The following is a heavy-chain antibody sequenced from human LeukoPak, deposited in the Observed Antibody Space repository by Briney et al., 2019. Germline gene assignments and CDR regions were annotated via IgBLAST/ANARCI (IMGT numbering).Heavy chain of an antibody. V-gene: IGHV3-23*01. CDR3: AKGSDPTPNPTNWFDP. CDR1: GFTFSSYA. CDR2: ISGSGGST. J-gene: IGHJ5*02. Sequence: PGGSLRLSCAASGFTFSSYAMSWVRQAPGKGLEWVSAISGSGGSTYYADSVKGRFTISRDNSKNTLYLQMNSLRAEDTAVYYCAKGSDPTPNPTNWFDPWGQGTLVTVSS.